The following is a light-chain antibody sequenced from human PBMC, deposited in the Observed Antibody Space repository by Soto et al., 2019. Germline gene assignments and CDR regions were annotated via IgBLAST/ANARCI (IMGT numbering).Light chain of an antibody. V-gene: IGKV2-30*01. CDR3: MQGTDWPYT. CDR2: KVS. Sequence: DIVMTQSPLSLPVTLGQPASISCRSSQSPVTTDGNTYLNWFQQRPGQSPRRLIYKVSIRDSGVPDRFSGSGSGTEFTLKIRRVEVEDVGVYFCMQGTDWPYTFGQGTKLEI. J-gene: IGKJ2*01. CDR1: QSPVTTDGNTY.